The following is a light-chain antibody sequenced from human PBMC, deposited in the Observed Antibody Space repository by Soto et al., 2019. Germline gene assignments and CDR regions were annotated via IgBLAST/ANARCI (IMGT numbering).Light chain of an antibody. Sequence: QSVLTQPASVSGSPGQSITLSCTGTSSDVGGYNYVSWYQQHPGKAPKLMIYDVSNRPSGVSNRFSGSKSGNTASLTISGLQAEDEADYYCSSYTSSTTLEVVFGGGTKVTVL. CDR3: SSYTSSTTLEVV. CDR1: SSDVGGYNY. J-gene: IGLJ2*01. CDR2: DVS. V-gene: IGLV2-14*01.